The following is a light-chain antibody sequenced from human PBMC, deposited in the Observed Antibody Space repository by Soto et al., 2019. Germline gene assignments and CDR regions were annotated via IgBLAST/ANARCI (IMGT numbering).Light chain of an antibody. J-gene: IGKJ1*01. CDR1: QIISPW. CDR2: RTS. Sequence: DIQMTQSPSTLSASVGDRVTITCRASQIISPWLAWYQQKPGKAPKLLIYRTSTSESGVPSRFSGSGSGTEFTLTISSLQPDDFATYYCQQYSTYSQTIGQGTKVEIK. CDR3: QQYSTYSQT. V-gene: IGKV1-5*03.